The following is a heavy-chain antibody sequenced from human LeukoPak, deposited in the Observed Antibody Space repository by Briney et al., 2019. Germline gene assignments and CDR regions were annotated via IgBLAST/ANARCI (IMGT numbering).Heavy chain of an antibody. V-gene: IGHV4-39*07. J-gene: IGHJ3*02. CDR3: ARDQLYVWGSYRFLGAFDI. CDR1: GGSISSSSYY. Sequence: PSETLSLTCTVSGGSISSSSYYWGWIRQPPGKGLEWIGSIYYSGSTYYNPSLKSRVTISVDTSKNQFSLKLSSVTAADTAVYYCARDQLYVWGSYRFLGAFDIWGQGTMVTVSS. D-gene: IGHD3-16*02. CDR2: IYYSGST.